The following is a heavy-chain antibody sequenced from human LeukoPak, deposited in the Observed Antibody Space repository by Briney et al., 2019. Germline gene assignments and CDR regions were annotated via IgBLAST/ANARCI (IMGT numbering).Heavy chain of an antibody. CDR1: GFTFSSYA. V-gene: IGHV3-30-3*01. CDR2: VSNDGNKK. D-gene: IGHD4-17*01. CDR3: ARESYGDYYIDY. J-gene: IGHJ4*02. Sequence: GGSLRLSCAASGFTFSSYAMSWVRQAPGKGLEWVAVVSNDGNKKYYGDSVKGRFTISRDQSKNTLYLQMNSLRAEDTALYYCARESYGDYYIDYWGQGTLVTVSS.